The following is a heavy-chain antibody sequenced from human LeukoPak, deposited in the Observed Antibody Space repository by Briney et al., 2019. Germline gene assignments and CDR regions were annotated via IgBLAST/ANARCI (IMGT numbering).Heavy chain of an antibody. CDR3: AREAWYYDFWSGYSFDY. J-gene: IGHJ4*02. D-gene: IGHD3-3*01. CDR1: GFTFSSYS. CDR2: ISSSSSYI. V-gene: IGHV3-21*01. Sequence: GGSLRLSCAASGFTFSSYSMNWVRQAPGKGLEWVSSISSSSSYIYYADSVKGRFTISRDNAKNSLYLQMNSLRAEDTAVYYCAREAWYYDFWSGYSFDYWGQRTLVTVSS.